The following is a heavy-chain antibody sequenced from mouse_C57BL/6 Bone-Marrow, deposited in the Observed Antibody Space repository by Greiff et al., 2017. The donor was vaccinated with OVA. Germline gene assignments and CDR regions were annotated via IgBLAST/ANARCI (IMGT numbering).Heavy chain of an antibody. CDR3: TRLLDAMDY. J-gene: IGHJ4*01. V-gene: IGHV5-9-1*02. Sequence: VQLKESGEGLVKPGGSLKLSCAASGFTFSSYAMSWVRQTPEKRLEWVAYISSGGDYIYYADTVKGRFTITRDNARNTLYLQMSSLKTEDTAMYYCTRLLDAMDYWGQGTSVTVSS. D-gene: IGHD2-1*01. CDR1: GFTFSSYA. CDR2: ISSGGDYI.